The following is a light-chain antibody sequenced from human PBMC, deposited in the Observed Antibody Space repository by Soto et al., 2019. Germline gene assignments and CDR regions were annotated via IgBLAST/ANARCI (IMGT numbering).Light chain of an antibody. CDR3: QQSHSAPLT. CDR2: AAS. Sequence: QMTQSPSSLFASVGDRVTITCRASQSISSHLNWYQQKVGQTPRLLIYAASTLQSEVPPRFSGSGSGKKFTRAISGLQREDFATYYCQQSHSAPLTFGGGTKIQI. V-gene: IGKV1-39*01. J-gene: IGKJ4*01. CDR1: QSISSH.